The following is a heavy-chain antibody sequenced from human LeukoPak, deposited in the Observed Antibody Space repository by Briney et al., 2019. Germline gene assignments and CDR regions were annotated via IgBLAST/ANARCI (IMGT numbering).Heavy chain of an antibody. CDR2: INSNSGGT. V-gene: IGHV1-2*06. D-gene: IGHD3-10*01. CDR1: GYTFTGYY. J-gene: IGHJ4*02. CDR3: ARDGSGLGY. Sequence: GASVKVSXKASGYTFTGYYIHWVRQAPGQGLEWMGRINSNSGGTNYAQKFQGRVTMTRDTSISTAYMELSRLTSDDTAMYYCARDGSGLGYWGQGTLVTVSS.